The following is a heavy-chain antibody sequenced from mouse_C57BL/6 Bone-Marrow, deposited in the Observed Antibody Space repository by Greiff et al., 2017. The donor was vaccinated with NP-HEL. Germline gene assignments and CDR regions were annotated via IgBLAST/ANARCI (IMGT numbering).Heavy chain of an antibody. Sequence: QVQLQQSGAELVKPGASVKISCKASGYAFSSYWMNWVKQRPGKGLEWIGQIYPGDGDTNYNGKFKGKATLTADKSSSTAYMQLSGLTSEDSAVYCCERGGNWYFDVWGTGTTVTVSS. CDR1: GYAFSSYW. CDR3: ERGGNWYFDV. J-gene: IGHJ1*03. V-gene: IGHV1-80*01. CDR2: IYPGDGDT.